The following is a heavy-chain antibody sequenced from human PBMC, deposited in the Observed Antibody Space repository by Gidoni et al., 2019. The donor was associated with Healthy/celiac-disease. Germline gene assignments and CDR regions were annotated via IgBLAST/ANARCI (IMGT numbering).Heavy chain of an antibody. Sequence: QVQLQESGPGLVKPSETLSLTCTVSGGSISSYYWSWIRQPPGKGLEWIGYIYYSGSTNYNPSLKSRVTISVDTSKNQFSLKLSSVTAADTAVYYCARGYYYDSSGYLDWGQGTLVTVSS. CDR3: ARGYYYDSSGYLD. CDR1: GGSISSYY. J-gene: IGHJ4*02. V-gene: IGHV4-59*01. D-gene: IGHD3-22*01. CDR2: IYYSGST.